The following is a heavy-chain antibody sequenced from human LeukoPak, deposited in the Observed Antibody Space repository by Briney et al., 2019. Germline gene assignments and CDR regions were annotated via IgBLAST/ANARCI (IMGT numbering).Heavy chain of an antibody. J-gene: IGHJ4*02. Sequence: PGGSLRLSCAASGFTFSSYAMHWVRQAPGKGLEYVSPISSNGHSTYYANSVKGRFTISRDNSKNTLYLQMGSLRAEDMALYYCARVDGYSYGRIDYWGQGTLVTVSS. CDR2: ISSNGHST. CDR3: ARVDGYSYGRIDY. CDR1: GFTFSSYA. D-gene: IGHD5-18*01. V-gene: IGHV3-64*01.